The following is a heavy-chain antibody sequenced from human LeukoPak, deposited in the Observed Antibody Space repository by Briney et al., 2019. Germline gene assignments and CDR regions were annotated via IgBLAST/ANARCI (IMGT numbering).Heavy chain of an antibody. CDR2: ISWNSGSI. D-gene: IGHD1-26*01. Sequence: GGSLRLSCAASGFTFDDYAMHWVRQAPGKGLEWVSGISWNSGSIGYADSVKGRFTISRDNAKNSLYLQMNSLRAEDTALYYCAKDNGYEAGATNFDYWGQGTLVTVSS. CDR3: AKDNGYEAGATNFDY. CDR1: GFTFDDYA. V-gene: IGHV3-9*01. J-gene: IGHJ4*02.